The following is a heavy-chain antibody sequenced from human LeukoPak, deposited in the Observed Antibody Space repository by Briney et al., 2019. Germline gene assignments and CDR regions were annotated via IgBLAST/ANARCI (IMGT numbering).Heavy chain of an antibody. Sequence: GGSLRLSCAASGFTFSSYGMHWVRQAPGRGLEWVAVMWYDGSNKYYADSVKGRFTISRDNSKNTLYLQMNSLRAEDTAVYYCARDNDYYDSSGYYANGMDVWGQGTTVTVSS. CDR3: ARDNDYYDSSGYYANGMDV. CDR1: GFTFSSYG. J-gene: IGHJ6*02. V-gene: IGHV3-33*01. D-gene: IGHD3-22*01. CDR2: MWYDGSNK.